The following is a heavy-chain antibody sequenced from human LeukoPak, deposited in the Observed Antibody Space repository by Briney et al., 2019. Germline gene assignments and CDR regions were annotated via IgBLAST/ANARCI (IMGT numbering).Heavy chain of an antibody. CDR3: ASARWDY. Sequence: GGSLRLSCTVSGFTVSSDSMSWVRQAPGKGLEWVSFIYSGGSTHYSDSVKGRFTISRDNPKNTLYLQMNSLRAEDTAVYYCASARWDYWGQGSLVTVSS. CDR1: GFTVSSDS. CDR2: IYSGGST. J-gene: IGHJ4*02. V-gene: IGHV3-53*01.